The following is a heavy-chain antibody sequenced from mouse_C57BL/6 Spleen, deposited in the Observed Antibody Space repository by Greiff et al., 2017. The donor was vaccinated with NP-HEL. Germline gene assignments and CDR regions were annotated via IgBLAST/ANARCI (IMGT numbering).Heavy chain of an antibody. Sequence: DVQLQESGPELVKPGASVKIPCKASGYTFTDYNMDWVKQSHGKSLEWIGDINPNNGGTIYNQKFKGKATLTVDKSSSTAYMELRSLTSEDTAVYYCARSDYDGTLYYYAMDYWGQGTSVTVSS. CDR1: GYTFTDYN. J-gene: IGHJ4*01. CDR3: ARSDYDGTLYYYAMDY. CDR2: INPNNGGT. D-gene: IGHD2-4*01. V-gene: IGHV1-18*01.